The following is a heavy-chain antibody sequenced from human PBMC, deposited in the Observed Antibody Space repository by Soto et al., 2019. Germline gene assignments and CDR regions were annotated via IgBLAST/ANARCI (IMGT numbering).Heavy chain of an antibody. CDR3: AKSRDDYIWGSYRHNDAFDI. Sequence: GGSLRLSCAASGFTFSSYAMSWVRQAPGKGLEWVSAISGSGGSTYYADSVKGRFTISRDNSKNTLYLQMNSLRAEDTAVYYCAKSRDDYIWGSYRHNDAFDIWGQGTMVTVSS. CDR2: ISGSGGST. CDR1: GFTFSSYA. V-gene: IGHV3-23*01. J-gene: IGHJ3*02. D-gene: IGHD3-16*02.